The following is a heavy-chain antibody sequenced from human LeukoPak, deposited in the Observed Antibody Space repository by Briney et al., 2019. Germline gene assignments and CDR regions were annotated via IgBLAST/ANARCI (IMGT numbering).Heavy chain of an antibody. V-gene: IGHV3-66*01. CDR2: IYSGGTT. CDR1: GFTVRSNY. Sequence: GGSLRLSCAGSGFTVRSNYMNWVRQAPGKGLEWVSLIYSGGTTYYADSVKGRFTISRDNAKNSLYVQMNSLRAEDTAVYYCARGGYYDSSGYYYVGYFHHWGQGTLVTVSS. CDR3: ARGGYYDSSGYYYVGYFHH. J-gene: IGHJ1*01. D-gene: IGHD3-22*01.